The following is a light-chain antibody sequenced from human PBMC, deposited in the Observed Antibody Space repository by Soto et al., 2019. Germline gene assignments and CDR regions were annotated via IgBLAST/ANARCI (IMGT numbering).Light chain of an antibody. J-gene: IGLJ3*02. CDR2: DNS. CDR3: QSYDSSLSVAV. Sequence: QSVLTQPPSVSGAPGQRVTISCTGSSSNIGAGYDVHWYRQLPGSAPKLLIYDNSNRPSGVPDRFSGSKSGTSASLAITGLQTEDEADYYCQSYDSSLSVAVFGGGTKLTVL. V-gene: IGLV1-40*01. CDR1: SSNIGAGYD.